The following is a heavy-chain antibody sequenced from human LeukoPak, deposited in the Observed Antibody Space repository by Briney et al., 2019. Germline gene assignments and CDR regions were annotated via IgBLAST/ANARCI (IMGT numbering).Heavy chain of an antibody. V-gene: IGHV4-4*02. CDR1: GASISSSNW. J-gene: IGHJ3*01. D-gene: IGHD3-10*01. CDR2: IYHSGST. Sequence: PSETLSLTCAVSGASISSSNWWSWVRQPPGKGLEWIGEIYHSGSTNYNPSLKSRVTMSVDNSENHFSLRLSSVTAADTALYYCARSTVSVISRSAFHVWGQVTMVTVSS. CDR3: ARSTVSVISRSAFHV.